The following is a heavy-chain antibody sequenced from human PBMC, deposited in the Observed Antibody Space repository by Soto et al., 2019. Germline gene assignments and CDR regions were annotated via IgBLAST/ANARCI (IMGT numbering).Heavy chain of an antibody. V-gene: IGHV3-23*01. CDR2: ITGSGETT. D-gene: IGHD2-15*01. Sequence: EVQLLESGGGLVQPGGSLRLSCAASGFSLTKYALKWVRQAPGKGLEWVSTITGSGETTYYADSVKGRFTISRDTSKNTLFLQMDSLRPEDTALYHCATDDTAPGGGYGMDVWGQGTTVIVSS. CDR3: ATDDTAPGGGYGMDV. CDR1: GFSLTKYA. J-gene: IGHJ6*02.